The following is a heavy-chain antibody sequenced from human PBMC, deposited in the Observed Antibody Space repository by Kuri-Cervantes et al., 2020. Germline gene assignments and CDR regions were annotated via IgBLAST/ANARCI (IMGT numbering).Heavy chain of an antibody. V-gene: IGHV3-21*01. Sequence: GGSLRLSCAASGFTFSSYSMNWVRQAPGKGLEWVSSISSSSSYIYYADSVKGRFTISRDNAKNSLYLQMNSLRAEDTAVYYCAKDPWLMGFGEDLDYWGQGTLVTVSS. J-gene: IGHJ4*02. D-gene: IGHD3-10*01. CDR2: ISSSSSYI. CDR3: AKDPWLMGFGEDLDY. CDR1: GFTFSSYS.